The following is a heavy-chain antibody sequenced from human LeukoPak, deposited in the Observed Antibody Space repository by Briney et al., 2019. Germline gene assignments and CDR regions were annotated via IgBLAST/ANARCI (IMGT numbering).Heavy chain of an antibody. D-gene: IGHD3-10*01. Sequence: SETLSLTCTVSGGSISSYYWSWIRQPPGKGLEWIGYNYYSGSTNYNPSLKSRVTISVDTSKNQFSLKLSSVTAADTAVYYCARHYGSGSYYRSTSYYYGMDVWGQGTTVTVSS. CDR3: ARHYGSGSYYRSTSYYYGMDV. CDR2: NYYSGST. J-gene: IGHJ6*02. CDR1: GGSISSYY. V-gene: IGHV4-59*08.